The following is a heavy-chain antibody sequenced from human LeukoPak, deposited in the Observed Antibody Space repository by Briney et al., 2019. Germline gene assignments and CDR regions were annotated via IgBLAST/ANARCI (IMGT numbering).Heavy chain of an antibody. Sequence: SVKVSCTASGFTFTISAMQWVRQARGQRLERIGWIVVGSGNTNYAQKFQERVTITRDMYTSTAYMELSTLRSEDTAVYYCAAYYYDSSGQYYFDYWGQGTLVTVSS. D-gene: IGHD3-22*01. V-gene: IGHV1-58*02. CDR2: IVVGSGNT. CDR1: GFTFTISA. J-gene: IGHJ4*02. CDR3: AAYYYDSSGQYYFDY.